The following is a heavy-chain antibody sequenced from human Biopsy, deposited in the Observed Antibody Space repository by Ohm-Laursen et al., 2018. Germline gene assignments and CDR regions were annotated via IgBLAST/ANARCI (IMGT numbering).Heavy chain of an antibody. CDR3: AADINVWNVNY. CDR1: GYTLTELS. Sequence: GASVKVSCKVSGYTLTELSMHWVRQAPGKRLEWMGGFAPENGKTVYAQNFQARVSMTGDTSTDTAYMELRSLRSEDTAVYYCAADINVWNVNYWGQGTQVTVSS. D-gene: IGHD1-1*01. V-gene: IGHV1-24*01. J-gene: IGHJ4*02. CDR2: FAPENGKT.